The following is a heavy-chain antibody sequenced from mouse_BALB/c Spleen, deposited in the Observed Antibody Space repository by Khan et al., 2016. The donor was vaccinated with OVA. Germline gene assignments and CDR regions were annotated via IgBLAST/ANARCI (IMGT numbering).Heavy chain of an antibody. V-gene: IGHV1-18*01. CDR3: TRSGYGGFAY. Sequence: VQLKESGPDLVKPGASMKISCKASAYSFTAYIMNWVRRSHGKNLEWIGLINPNNGDTTYNQKFKGKATLTVDKSSSTAYMELLSLTSEDSAVFYCTRSGYGGFAYWGQGTLVTVSA. CDR2: INPNNGDT. D-gene: IGHD3-1*01. CDR1: AYSFTAYI. J-gene: IGHJ3*01.